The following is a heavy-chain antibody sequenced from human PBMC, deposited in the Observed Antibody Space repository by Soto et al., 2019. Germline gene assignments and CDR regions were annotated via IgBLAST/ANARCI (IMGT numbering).Heavy chain of an antibody. CDR1: GFTFSSYG. J-gene: IGHJ4*02. V-gene: IGHV3-33*01. CDR2: IWYDGSNK. Sequence: LSLTCAASGFTFSSYGMHWVRQAPGKGLEWVAVIWYDGSNKYYADSVKGRFTISRDNSKNTLYLQMNSLRAEDTAVYYCARDGGGYDSFDYWGQGTLVTVSS. D-gene: IGHD5-12*01. CDR3: ARDGGGYDSFDY.